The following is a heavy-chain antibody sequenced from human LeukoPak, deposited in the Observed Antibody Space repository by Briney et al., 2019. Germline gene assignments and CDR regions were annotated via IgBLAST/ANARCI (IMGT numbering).Heavy chain of an antibody. CDR1: GGSFSGYY. V-gene: IGHV4-34*01. CDR2: INHSGST. D-gene: IGHD7-27*01. CDR3: ARRSNWGHYYYYYMDV. Sequence: SETLSLTCAVYGGSFSGYYWSWIRQPPGKGLEWIGEINHSGSTNYNPSLKSRVTISVDTSKNQFSLKLSSVTAADTAVYYCARRSNWGHYYYYYMDVWGKGTTVTVSS. J-gene: IGHJ6*03.